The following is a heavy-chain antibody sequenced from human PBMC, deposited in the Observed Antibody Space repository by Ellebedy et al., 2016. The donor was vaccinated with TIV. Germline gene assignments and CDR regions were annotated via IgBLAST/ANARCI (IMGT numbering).Heavy chain of an antibody. V-gene: IGHV1-18*04. J-gene: IGHJ5*02. CDR2: ISAYNGNT. Sequence: GESLKISCAASGFTFTSYGISWVRQAPGQGLEWMGWISAYNGNTNYAQKLQDRVTMTTDTSTSTAYMELSSLRSEDTAVYYCARDWGVDSGYDYWFDPWGQGTLVTVSS. CDR3: ARDWGVDSGYDYWFDP. CDR1: GFTFTSYG. D-gene: IGHD5-12*01.